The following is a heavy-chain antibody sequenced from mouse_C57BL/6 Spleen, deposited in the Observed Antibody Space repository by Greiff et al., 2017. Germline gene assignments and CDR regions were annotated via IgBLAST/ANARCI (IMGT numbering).Heavy chain of an antibody. J-gene: IGHJ2*01. V-gene: IGHV1-82*01. CDR2: IYPGDGDT. CDR1: GYAFSSSW. Sequence: VQLQQSGPELVKPGASVKISCKASGYAFSSSWMNWVKQRPGKGLEWIGRIYPGDGDTNYNGKFKGKATLTADNSSSTAYMQLSSLTSEDSAVYFCARSYSSGYGYWGQGTTLAVSS. D-gene: IGHD3-2*02. CDR3: ARSYSSGYGY.